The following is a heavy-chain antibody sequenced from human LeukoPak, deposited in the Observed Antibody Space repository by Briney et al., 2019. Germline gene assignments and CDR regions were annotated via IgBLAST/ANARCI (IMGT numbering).Heavy chain of an antibody. CDR2: IYYNGNT. CDR1: GASISSSY. CDR3: VRGNYDKRGYSNAFDI. J-gene: IGHJ3*02. V-gene: IGHV4-59*01. Sequence: PSGILSLTCTVSGASISSSYWSWVRQPPGKRLEWIGFIYYNGNTNSNPSLKSRVTISADTSKNQFSLKLTSVTAADTAVYYRVRGNYDKRGYSNAFDIWGQGGTLAVSS. D-gene: IGHD3-22*01.